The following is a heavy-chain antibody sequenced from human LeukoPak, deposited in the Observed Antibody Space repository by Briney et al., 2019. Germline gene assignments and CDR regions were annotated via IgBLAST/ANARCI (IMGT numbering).Heavy chain of an antibody. Sequence: SETLSLTCAVYGGSFSGYYWSWIRQPPGKGLEWIGEINHSGSTNYNPSLKSRVTISVDTSKNQFSLKRRCVTAEDTAVYYCAGASNCNYERLYYFDYWGQGTLVTVSS. CDR1: GGSFSGYY. V-gene: IGHV4-34*01. CDR3: AGASNCNYERLYYFDY. CDR2: INHSGST. D-gene: IGHD1-7*01. J-gene: IGHJ4*02.